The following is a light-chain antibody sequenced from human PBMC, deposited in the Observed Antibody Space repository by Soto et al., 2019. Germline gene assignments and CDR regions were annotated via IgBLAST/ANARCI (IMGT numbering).Light chain of an antibody. Sequence: QSALTQPRSVSASPGQSVTISCTGTSSDVGRYDYVSWYQQHPGKAPKLIVYDVTERPSGVPNRFSGSKPGNTASLTISGLQAEDEADNSCCSFGGSYSYVFGTGTKVTVL. V-gene: IGLV2-11*01. CDR1: SSDVGRYDY. CDR3: CSFGGSYSYV. CDR2: DVT. J-gene: IGLJ1*01.